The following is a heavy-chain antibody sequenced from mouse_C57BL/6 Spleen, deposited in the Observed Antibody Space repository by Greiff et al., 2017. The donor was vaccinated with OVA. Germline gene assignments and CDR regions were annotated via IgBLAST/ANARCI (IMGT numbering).Heavy chain of an antibody. D-gene: IGHD3-2*02. CDR1: GYTFPDYE. CDR3: TRVPTAQATDFDY. Sequence: QVQLQQSGAELVRPGASVTLSCKASGYTFPDYEMHWVKQTPVHGLEWIGAIDPETGGTAYNQKFKGKAILTADKSSSTAYMELRSLTSEDSAVYYCTRVPTAQATDFDYCGQGTTLTVSS. J-gene: IGHJ2*01. V-gene: IGHV1-15*01. CDR2: IDPETGGT.